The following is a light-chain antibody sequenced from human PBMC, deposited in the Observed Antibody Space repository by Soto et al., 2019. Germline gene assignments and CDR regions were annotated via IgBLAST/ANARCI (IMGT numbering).Light chain of an antibody. CDR2: GAS. CDR3: QQYGSSPPRYT. CDR1: QSITSNQ. V-gene: IGKV3-20*01. J-gene: IGKJ2*01. Sequence: EIVLTQSPGTLSLSPGERATLSCRASQSITSNQLAWYQQKPGQAPRLLIYGASSRATGIPDRFSGSGSGTDFTLTIGRLEPEAFAVYYCQQYGSSPPRYTFGQGTKLEIK.